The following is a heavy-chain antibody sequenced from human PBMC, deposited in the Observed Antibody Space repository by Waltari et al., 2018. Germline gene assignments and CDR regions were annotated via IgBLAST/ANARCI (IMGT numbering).Heavy chain of an antibody. CDR2: INPNSGGT. Sequence: QVQLVQSGAEVKKPGASVKVSCKASGYTFTGYYMHWVRQAPGQGLEWMGWINPNSGGTNYAQRFQGRVTLTRDTSISTAYMEISRLRSDDTAVYYCARDRSPFWSGYHHDAFDIWGQGTMVTVSS. CDR1: GYTFTGYY. V-gene: IGHV1-2*02. J-gene: IGHJ3*02. D-gene: IGHD3-3*01. CDR3: ARDRSPFWSGYHHDAFDI.